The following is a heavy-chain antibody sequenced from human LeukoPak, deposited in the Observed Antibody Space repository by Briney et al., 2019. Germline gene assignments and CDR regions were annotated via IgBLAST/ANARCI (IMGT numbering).Heavy chain of an antibody. CDR1: GFTFSSYW. Sequence: GGSLRLSCAASGFTFSSYWMSWVRQAPGKGLEWVANIKQDGSKKYYVDSVKGRFTISRDNAKNSLYLQMNSLRAEDTTVYYCARDPRVSGSYSFAWGQGTMVTVSS. J-gene: IGHJ3*01. CDR2: IKQDGSKK. CDR3: ARDPRVSGSYSFA. V-gene: IGHV3-7*03. D-gene: IGHD1-26*01.